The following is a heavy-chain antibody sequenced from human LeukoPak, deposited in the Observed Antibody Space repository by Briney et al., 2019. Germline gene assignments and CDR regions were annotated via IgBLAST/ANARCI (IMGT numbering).Heavy chain of an antibody. V-gene: IGHV3-30-3*01. CDR2: ISYDGSNK. CDR3: ARGLPYGDYQNY. J-gene: IGHJ4*02. D-gene: IGHD4-17*01. CDR1: GFTFSSYA. Sequence: GGSLRLSCAASGFTFSSYAMHWVRQAPGKGLEWVAVISYDGSNKYYADSVKGRFTISRDNSKNTLYLQMNSLRAEDTAVYYCARGLPYGDYQNYWGQGTLVTVSS.